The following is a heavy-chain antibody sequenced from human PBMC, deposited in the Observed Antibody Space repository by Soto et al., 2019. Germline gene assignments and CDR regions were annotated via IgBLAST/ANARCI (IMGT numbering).Heavy chain of an antibody. CDR3: AHSQAVTMVRGVMNFDL. D-gene: IGHD3-10*01. J-gene: IGHJ2*01. V-gene: IGHV2-5*02. CDR1: GFSLSTSGVG. CDR2: IYWDDDK. Sequence: QITLKESGPTLVKPTQTLTLTCTFSGFSLSTSGVGVGWIRQPPGKALEWLALIYWDDDKRYSPSLKSRLTFTKDTSKNQVVLTMTNMDPVDTATYYCAHSQAVTMVRGVMNFDLWGRRTLVTVYS.